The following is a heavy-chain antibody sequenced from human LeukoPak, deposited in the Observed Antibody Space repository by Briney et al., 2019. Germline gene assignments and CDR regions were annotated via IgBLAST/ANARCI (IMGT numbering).Heavy chain of an antibody. D-gene: IGHD6-13*01. CDR2: ISGSGGST. V-gene: IGHV3-23*01. Sequence: TGGSLRLSCAASGFTFSSYAMSWVRQAPGKGLEWVSAISGSGGSTYYADSVKGRFTISRDNSKNTLYLQMNSLRAEDTAVYYCARGSGYSSSWYHDAFDIWGQGTMVTVSS. CDR1: GFTFSSYA. CDR3: ARGSGYSSSWYHDAFDI. J-gene: IGHJ3*02.